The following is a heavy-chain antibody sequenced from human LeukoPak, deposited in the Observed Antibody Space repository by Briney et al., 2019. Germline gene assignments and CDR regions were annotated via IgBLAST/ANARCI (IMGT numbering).Heavy chain of an antibody. J-gene: IGHJ4*02. Sequence: GGSLRLSCLASGFTFGTYALHWVRQAPGKGLEHVSAISTNGGSTYYADSVKGRFTISRDNSKNTLYLQMSSLRPEDTAVYYCVKIGSGWYFDYWGQGTLVTVSS. CDR1: GFTFGTYA. CDR2: ISTNGGST. D-gene: IGHD6-19*01. V-gene: IGHV3-64D*06. CDR3: VKIGSGWYFDY.